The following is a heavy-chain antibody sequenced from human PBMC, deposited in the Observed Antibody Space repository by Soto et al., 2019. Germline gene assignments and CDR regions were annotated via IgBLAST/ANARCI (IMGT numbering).Heavy chain of an antibody. CDR1: GFPFDLFN. V-gene: IGHV3-48*02. CDR3: ARDRRGVAGTARAFDT. CDR2: ISSGSGSI. Sequence: EVQLVESGGGLVQPGGSLRLSCVASGFPFDLFNMNWVRQAPGKGLEWVSYISSGSGSIYYADSVKGRFTISRDNAKNSLYLQMNSLRDEDTAVYYCARDRRGVAGTARAFDTWGQGTMVTVSS. D-gene: IGHD6-19*01. J-gene: IGHJ3*02.